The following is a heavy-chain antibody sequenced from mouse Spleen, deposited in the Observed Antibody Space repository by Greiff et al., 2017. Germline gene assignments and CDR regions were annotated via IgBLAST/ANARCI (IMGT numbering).Heavy chain of an antibody. Sequence: VQLQQSGPGLVQPSQSLSITCTVSGFSLTSYGVHWVRQSPGKGLEWLGVIWSGGSTDYNAAFISRLSISKDNSKSQVFFKMNSLQADDTAIYYCARNEFYYYGSSEAWFAYWGQGTLVTVSA. V-gene: IGHV2-2*01. CDR1: GFSLTSYG. CDR3: ARNEFYYYGSSEAWFAY. J-gene: IGHJ3*01. D-gene: IGHD1-1*01. CDR2: IWSGGST.